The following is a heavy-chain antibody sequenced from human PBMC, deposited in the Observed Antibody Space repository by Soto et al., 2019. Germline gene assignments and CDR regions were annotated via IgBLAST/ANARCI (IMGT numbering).Heavy chain of an antibody. CDR2: IYYSGST. J-gene: IGHJ5*02. V-gene: IGHV4-39*01. D-gene: IGHD3-10*01. Sequence: QLQLQESGPGLVKPSETLSLTCTVSGGSISSGSYYWGWIRQSPGKGLEWIGSIYYSGSTYYNPSLKSRVTISVDTSKKQFSLKLSSVTAADTAVYYCARQYEYFYGSGSSLGWFDPWGQGTLVTVSS. CDR3: ARQYEYFYGSGSSLGWFDP. CDR1: GGSISSGSYY.